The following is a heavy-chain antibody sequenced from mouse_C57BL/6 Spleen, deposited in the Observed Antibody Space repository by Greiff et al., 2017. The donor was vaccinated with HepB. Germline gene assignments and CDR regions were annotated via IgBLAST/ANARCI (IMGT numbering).Heavy chain of an antibody. CDR1: GYTFTSYT. D-gene: IGHD3-2*02. Sequence: QVQLQQSGAELARPGASVKMSCKASGYTFTSYTMHWVKQRPGQGLEWIGYINPSSGYTKYNQKFKDKATLTADKSSSTAYMQLSSLTSEDSAVYYCAVDSSGYFDYWGQGTTLTVSS. CDR2: INPSSGYT. V-gene: IGHV1-4*01. J-gene: IGHJ2*01. CDR3: AVDSSGYFDY.